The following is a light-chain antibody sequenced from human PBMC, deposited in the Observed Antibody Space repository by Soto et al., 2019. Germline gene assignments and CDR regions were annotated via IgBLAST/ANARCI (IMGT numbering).Light chain of an antibody. CDR2: EVS. CDR3: SSYTSSSTLYV. Sequence: QSVLTQPASVSGSPGQSITISCTGTSSDVGGYNYVSWHQQHPGKAPKLMIYEVSNRPSGVSNRFSGSKSGNTASLTISGLQAEDEADYYCSSYTSSSTLYVLGTGTKVTVL. CDR1: SSDVGGYNY. J-gene: IGLJ1*01. V-gene: IGLV2-14*01.